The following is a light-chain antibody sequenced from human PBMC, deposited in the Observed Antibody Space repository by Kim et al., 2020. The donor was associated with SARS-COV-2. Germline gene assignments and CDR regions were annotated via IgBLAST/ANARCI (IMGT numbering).Light chain of an antibody. CDR1: QSMSSW. CDR2: KAS. CDR3: EQYNSYPLT. J-gene: IGKJ4*01. V-gene: IGKV1-5*03. Sequence: DIQMTQSPSTVSASVGDRVTITCRASQSMSSWLAWYQQKPGKAPKLLMYKASSLESGVPSRFSGSGSGTEFTLTINSLQPDDFATYYCEQYNSYPLTFGGGTKVDIK.